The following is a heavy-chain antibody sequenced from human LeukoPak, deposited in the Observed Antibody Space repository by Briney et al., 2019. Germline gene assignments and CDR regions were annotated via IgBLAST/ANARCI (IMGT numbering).Heavy chain of an antibody. CDR1: GYTFTSYG. Sequence: GASVKVSCKASGYTFTSYGISWVRQAPGQGLEWMGWISGFNGHTNYAQKVQGRVTMTTDTSTSTAYMELRSPRSDDTAVYSCARFGNSGSYSYWGQGTLVTVSS. J-gene: IGHJ4*02. CDR2: ISGFNGHT. CDR3: ARFGNSGSYSY. V-gene: IGHV1-18*01. D-gene: IGHD1-26*01.